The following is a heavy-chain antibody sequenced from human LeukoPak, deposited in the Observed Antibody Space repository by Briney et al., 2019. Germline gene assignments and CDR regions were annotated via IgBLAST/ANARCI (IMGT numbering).Heavy chain of an antibody. CDR3: AKIGDGGSIDY. V-gene: IGHV3-30*18. CDR1: GFTFSSYG. D-gene: IGHD2-15*01. J-gene: IGHJ4*02. CDR2: ISADGTRK. Sequence: PGGSLRLSRAASGFTFSSYGMNWVRQAPGKGLDWVAIISADGTRKYYGDSVRGRFTISRDNSKKIVFLHMDGLRGEDTAVYFCAKIGDGGSIDYWGQGTQVTVSA.